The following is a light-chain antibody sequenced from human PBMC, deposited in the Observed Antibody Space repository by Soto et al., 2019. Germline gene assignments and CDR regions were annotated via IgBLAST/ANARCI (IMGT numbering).Light chain of an antibody. J-gene: IGLJ3*02. V-gene: IGLV2-23*01. CDR2: EGS. CDR3: CSYAGSRTP. CDR1: SSDVGSYNL. Sequence: QSALTQPASVSGSPGQSITISCTGTSSDVGSYNLVSWYQQHPGKAPKLMIYEGSKRPSGVSNRFSGSKSGNTASLTISGLQAEDEADYYCCSYAGSRTPFGGGTKLTVL.